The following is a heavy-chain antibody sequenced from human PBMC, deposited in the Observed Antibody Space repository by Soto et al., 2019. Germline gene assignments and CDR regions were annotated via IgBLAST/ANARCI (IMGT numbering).Heavy chain of an antibody. CDR1: GFTFSSYA. D-gene: IGHD3-22*01. V-gene: IGHV3-23*01. CDR2: ISGSGGST. Sequence: LRLSCAASGFTFSSYAMSWVRQAPGKGLEWVSAISGSGGSTYYADSVKGRFTISRDNSKNTLYLQMNSLRAEDTAVYYCAKDQDYYDSSGSDYWGQGTLVTVSS. J-gene: IGHJ4*02. CDR3: AKDQDYYDSSGSDY.